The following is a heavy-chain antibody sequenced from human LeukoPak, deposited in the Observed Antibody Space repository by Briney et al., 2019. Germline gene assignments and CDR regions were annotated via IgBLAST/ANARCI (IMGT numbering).Heavy chain of an antibody. D-gene: IGHD6-19*01. CDR3: AKDYRAIAVAGTGDY. Sequence: GGSLRLSCAASGFTFSSYSMNWVRQAPGKGLEWVAFIRYDGSNKYYADSVKGRFTISRDNSKNTLYLQMNSLRAEDTAVYYCAKDYRAIAVAGTGDYWGQGTLVTVSS. J-gene: IGHJ4*02. CDR2: IRYDGSNK. CDR1: GFTFSSYS. V-gene: IGHV3-30*02.